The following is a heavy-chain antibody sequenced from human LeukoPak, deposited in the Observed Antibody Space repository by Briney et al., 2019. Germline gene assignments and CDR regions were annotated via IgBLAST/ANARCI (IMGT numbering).Heavy chain of an antibody. D-gene: IGHD3-9*01. J-gene: IGHJ4*02. Sequence: RGSLRLSCGLSGFTFSSYSMNWVRPAPGEGLGWVSSISSGSIYIYYADSLKGRFTISRDNAKNSLYLQMDSLRPEDAAVYFCARDSRGYGILTDSSGIDYWGQGTLVTVSS. CDR1: GFTFSSYS. CDR2: ISSGSIYI. CDR3: ARDSRGYGILTDSSGIDY. V-gene: IGHV3-21*01.